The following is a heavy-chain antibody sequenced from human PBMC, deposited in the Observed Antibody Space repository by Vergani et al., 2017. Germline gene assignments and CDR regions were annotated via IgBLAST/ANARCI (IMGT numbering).Heavy chain of an antibody. V-gene: IGHV3-21*01. CDR1: GFTFSSYS. D-gene: IGHD3-3*01. J-gene: IGHJ6*03. CDR2: ISSSSSYI. Sequence: EVQLVESGGGLVKPGGSLRLSCAASGFTFSSYSMNWVRQAPGKGLEWVSSISSSSSYIYDADSVKGRFTISRDNAKNSLYLQMNSLRAEDTAVYYCARGIPYYDFWSGYYNDYYYYYMDVWGKGTTVTVSS. CDR3: ARGIPYYDFWSGYYNDYYYYYMDV.